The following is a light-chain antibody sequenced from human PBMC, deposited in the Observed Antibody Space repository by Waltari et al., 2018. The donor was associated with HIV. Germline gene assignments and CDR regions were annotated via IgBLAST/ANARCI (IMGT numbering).Light chain of an antibody. V-gene: IGKV1-5*03. CDR3: QQYSSSSLL. CDR1: QSISNW. J-gene: IGKJ1*01. CDR2: KAS. Sequence: DIQMTQSPSTLSASVGDRVTITCRVSQSISNWLAWYQQKPGKAPKLLIYKASSLESGVPSRFSGSGSGTEFTLTISSLQPDDFATYYCQQYSSSSLLFGQGTKVEIK.